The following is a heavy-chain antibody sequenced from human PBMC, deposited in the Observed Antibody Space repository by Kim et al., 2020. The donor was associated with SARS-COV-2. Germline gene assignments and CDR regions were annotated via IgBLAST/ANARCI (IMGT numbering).Heavy chain of an antibody. CDR1: GYTFTSYG. V-gene: IGHV1-18*01. Sequence: ASVKVSCKASGYTFTSYGISWVRQAPGQGLEWMGWISAYNGNTNYAQKLQGRVTMTTDTSTSTAYMELRSLRSDDTAVYYCARSPLGYCSGGSCYLVDYWGQGTLAT. CDR2: ISAYNGNT. J-gene: IGHJ4*02. D-gene: IGHD2-15*01. CDR3: ARSPLGYCSGGSCYLVDY.